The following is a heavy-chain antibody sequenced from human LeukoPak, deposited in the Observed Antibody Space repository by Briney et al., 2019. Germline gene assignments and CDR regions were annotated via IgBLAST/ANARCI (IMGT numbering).Heavy chain of an antibody. J-gene: IGHJ4*02. CDR3: AKDLRTSGSYYFDY. CDR2: ISGSGSST. V-gene: IGHV3-23*01. CDR1: GFTFSSYA. Sequence: GGSLRLSCAASGFTFSSYAMTWVRQAPGKGLEWVSAISGSGSSTNNADSVKGRFTISRDNSKNTLYLQMNSLRAEDTAVYYCAKDLRTSGSYYFDYWGQGTLVAVSS. D-gene: IGHD1-26*01.